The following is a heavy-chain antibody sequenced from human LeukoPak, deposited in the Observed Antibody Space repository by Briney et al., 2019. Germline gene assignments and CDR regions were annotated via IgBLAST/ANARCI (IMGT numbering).Heavy chain of an antibody. J-gene: IGHJ5*02. Sequence: PSETLSLTCAVYGGSFSGYHWSWIRQPPGKGLEWIREINHSGSTNYNPSLKSRVTISVDTSKNQFSLKLSSVTAADTAVYYCAENVLRFFRSWGQGTLVTVSS. V-gene: IGHV4-34*01. CDR2: INHSGST. CDR3: AENVLRFFRS. CDR1: GGSFSGYH. D-gene: IGHD3-3*01.